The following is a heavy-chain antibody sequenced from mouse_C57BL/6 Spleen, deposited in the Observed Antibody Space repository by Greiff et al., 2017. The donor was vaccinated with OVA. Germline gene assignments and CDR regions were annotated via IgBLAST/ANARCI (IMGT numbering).Heavy chain of an antibody. CDR3: ARDDYEGAFAY. CDR2: IYPRSGNT. Sequence: LVESGAELARPGASVKLSCKASGYTFTSYGISWVKQRTGQGLEWIGEIYPRSGNTYYNEKFKGKATLTADKSSSTAYMEIRSLTSEDSAVNFCARDDYEGAFAYWGQGTLVTVSA. D-gene: IGHD2-4*01. V-gene: IGHV1-81*01. J-gene: IGHJ3*01. CDR1: GYTFTSYG.